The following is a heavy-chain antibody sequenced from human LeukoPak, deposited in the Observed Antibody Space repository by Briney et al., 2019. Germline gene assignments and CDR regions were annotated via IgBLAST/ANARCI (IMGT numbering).Heavy chain of an antibody. D-gene: IGHD2-2*01. CDR2: IIPIFNIV. Sequence: SVKVSCKVSGGTFSSNAISWVRQAPGQGLDWMGGIIPIFNIVNYAQKFQGRVTITADKSTSTAYMELISLRFEDTAVFYCARGSLIGAPDERYYLDYWGQGTLVTVSS. J-gene: IGHJ4*02. CDR1: GGTFSSNA. CDR3: ARGSLIGAPDERYYLDY. V-gene: IGHV1-69*10.